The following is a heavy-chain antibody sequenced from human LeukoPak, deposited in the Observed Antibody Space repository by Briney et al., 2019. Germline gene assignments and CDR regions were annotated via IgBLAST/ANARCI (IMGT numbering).Heavy chain of an antibody. V-gene: IGHV4-59*01. CDR2: IYYSGST. CDR3: AKVGADYYYYYGMDV. Sequence: PSETLSLTCTVSGGSISSYYWSWIRQPPGKGLEWIGYIYYSGSTNYNPSLKSRVTISVDTSKNQFSLKLSSVTAADTAVYYCAKVGADYYYYYGMDVWGQGTTVTVSS. J-gene: IGHJ6*02. CDR1: GGSISSYY.